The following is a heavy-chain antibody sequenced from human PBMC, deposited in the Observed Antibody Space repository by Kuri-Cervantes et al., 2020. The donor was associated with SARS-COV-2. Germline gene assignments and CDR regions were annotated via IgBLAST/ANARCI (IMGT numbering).Heavy chain of an antibody. J-gene: IGHJ4*02. CDR2: IYYSGST. Sequence: SETLSLTCAASGFTFSNAWMSWIRQPPGKGLEWIGYIYYSGSTYYNPSLKSRVTISVDTSKNQFSLKLSSVTAADTAVYYCARTLTRFLEWFLFDYWGQGTLVTVSS. CDR3: ARTLTRFLEWFLFDY. V-gene: IGHV4-30-4*08. D-gene: IGHD3-3*01. CDR1: GFTFSNAW.